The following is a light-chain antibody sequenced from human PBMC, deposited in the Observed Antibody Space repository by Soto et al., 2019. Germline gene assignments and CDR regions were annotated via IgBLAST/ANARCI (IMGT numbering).Light chain of an antibody. V-gene: IGLV2-14*01. CDR3: SSYTSGSTPLV. J-gene: IGLJ1*01. CDR1: SSDVGGYIY. CDR2: EVS. Sequence: QSALAQPASVSGSPGQSITISCTGTSSDVGGYIYVSWYRQYPGTAPKLIIYEVSKRPSGVSNRFSGSKSGNTASLTISGLQAEDEADYYCSSYTSGSTPLVFGTGTKVTLL.